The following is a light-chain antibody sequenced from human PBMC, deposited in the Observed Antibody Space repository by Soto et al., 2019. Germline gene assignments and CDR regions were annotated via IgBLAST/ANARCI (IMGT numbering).Light chain of an antibody. J-gene: IGLJ1*01. CDR3: CSYTRSSISV. CDR2: GVI. V-gene: IGLV2-14*01. Sequence: QSVLTQPASVSGSPGQSITISCTGTSSDVGGYDYVSWYQQYPGKAPTLLIYGVINRPSGVSFRFSGSKSGNTASLTISGLQAEDEADYYCCSYTRSSISVFGTGTKVTVL. CDR1: SSDVGGYDY.